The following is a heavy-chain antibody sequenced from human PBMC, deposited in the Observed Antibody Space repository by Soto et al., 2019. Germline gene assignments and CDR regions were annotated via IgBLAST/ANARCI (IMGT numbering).Heavy chain of an antibody. CDR2: RIPSNWDT. Sequence: ASFKFSCQTSAYTFTSYGLSSVRQAPGGGVAPLRVRIPSNWDTIYAQKFNSRVILKTDTAKRTAYMELGSLTSEDTAVYYCVRDASSGYRGWWEPWGKGSV. J-gene: IGHJ5*02. D-gene: IGHD5-18*01. V-gene: IGHV1-18*01. CDR3: VRDASSGYRGWWEP. CDR1: AYTFTSYG.